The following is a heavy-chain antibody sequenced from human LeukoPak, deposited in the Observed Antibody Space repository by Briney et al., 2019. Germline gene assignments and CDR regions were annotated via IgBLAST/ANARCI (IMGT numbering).Heavy chain of an antibody. V-gene: IGHV3-7*01. CDR2: IKEDGSDI. CDR3: ARDTYRFFDL. CDR1: GFTFSSYW. J-gene: IGHJ2*01. Sequence: PGGSLRLSCAASGFTFSSYWMGWVRQAPGKGLEWVADIKEDGSDIYSVDSVKGRFTISKDNAKNSLYLQMNSLRAGDTAVYYCARDTYRFFDLWGRGTLVTVSS.